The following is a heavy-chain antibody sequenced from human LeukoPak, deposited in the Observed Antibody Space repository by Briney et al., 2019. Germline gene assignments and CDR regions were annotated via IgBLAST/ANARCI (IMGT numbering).Heavy chain of an antibody. V-gene: IGHV3-23*01. J-gene: IGHJ4*02. D-gene: IGHD3-10*01. Sequence: GGSLRLSCAASGFTFSSCAMHWVRQAPGKGLEWVSGISGSGGGTYYADSVKGRFTISRDNAKNTLYLQMNSLRADDTAVYYCAKDYGSGSYGDYWGQGTLVTVSS. CDR1: GFTFSSCA. CDR2: ISGSGGGT. CDR3: AKDYGSGSYGDY.